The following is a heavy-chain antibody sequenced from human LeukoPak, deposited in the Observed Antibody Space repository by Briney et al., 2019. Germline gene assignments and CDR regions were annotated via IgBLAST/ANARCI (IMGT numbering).Heavy chain of an antibody. CDR1: GYTFTGYY. Sequence: ASVKVSCTASGYTFTGYYMHWVRQAPGQGLEWMGWINPNSGGTNYAQKFQGRVTITRDTSISTAYMELSRLRSDDTAVYYCARENPHIVVVPAAYNWFDPWGQGTLVTVSS. V-gene: IGHV1-2*02. CDR3: ARENPHIVVVPAAYNWFDP. CDR2: INPNSGGT. J-gene: IGHJ5*02. D-gene: IGHD2-2*01.